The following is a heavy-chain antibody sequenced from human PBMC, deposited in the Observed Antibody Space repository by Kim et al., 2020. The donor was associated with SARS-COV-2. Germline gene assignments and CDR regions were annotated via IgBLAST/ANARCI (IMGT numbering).Heavy chain of an antibody. D-gene: IGHD6-19*01. V-gene: IGHV3-30*04. Sequence: GGSLRLSCAASGFTFSSYAMHWVRQAPGKGLEWVAVISYDGSNKYYADSVKGRFTISRDNSKNTLYLQMNSLRAEDTAVYYCARVTEAVAGLYYYYYYGMDVWCQGTTVTVSS. CDR3: ARVTEAVAGLYYYYYYGMDV. CDR1: GFTFSSYA. CDR2: ISYDGSNK. J-gene: IGHJ6*02.